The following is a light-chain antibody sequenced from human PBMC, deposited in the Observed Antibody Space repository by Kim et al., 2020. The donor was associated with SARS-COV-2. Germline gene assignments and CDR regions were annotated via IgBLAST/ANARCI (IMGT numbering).Light chain of an antibody. CDR2: VAS. Sequence: EIVLTQSPGTLSLSLGERATLSCRASQSVSSNYLTWYQHKPGQAPRLVMYVASSRATGIPDRFSGSGSGTDFTLTISRLEPEDFAVYFCHHYGSTGSTFGRGTKVDIK. V-gene: IGKV3-20*01. CDR1: QSVSSNY. CDR3: HHYGSTGST. J-gene: IGKJ1*01.